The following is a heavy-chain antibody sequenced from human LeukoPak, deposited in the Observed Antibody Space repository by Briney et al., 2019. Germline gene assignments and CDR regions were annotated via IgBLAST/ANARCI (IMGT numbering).Heavy chain of an antibody. D-gene: IGHD1-26*01. V-gene: IGHV3-48*03. CDR3: ARGGSSGSGPDY. CDR2: ISRSASTI. Sequence: PGGSLRLSCAASGFTLSSYEMNWVRQAPGKGLEWFSYISRSASTIYYADSVKGRLTISRDNAKNSLYLQMNSLRAEDTAVYYCARGGSSGSGPDYWGQGTLVTVSS. CDR1: GFTLSSYE. J-gene: IGHJ4*02.